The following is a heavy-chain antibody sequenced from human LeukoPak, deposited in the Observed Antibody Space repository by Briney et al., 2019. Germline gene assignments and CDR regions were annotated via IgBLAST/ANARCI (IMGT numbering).Heavy chain of an antibody. Sequence: GGSLRLSCAASGFIFSSYPIHWVRQAPGKGLEWVAIMSRDGTDQRYADSVKGRFTMPRDNSESALYLQMNSLRAEDTAVYYCARDQGTIFDVVNFAMDVWGQGTRVTVSS. CDR2: MSRDGTDQ. CDR1: GFIFSSYP. D-gene: IGHD3-3*01. CDR3: ARDQGTIFDVVNFAMDV. J-gene: IGHJ6*02. V-gene: IGHV3-30*04.